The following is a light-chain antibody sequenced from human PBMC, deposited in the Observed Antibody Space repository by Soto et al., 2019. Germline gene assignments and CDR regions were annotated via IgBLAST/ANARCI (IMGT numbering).Light chain of an antibody. CDR3: SSYAGSNIYVV. CDR1: SSDVGGYNY. V-gene: IGLV2-8*01. CDR2: EVS. J-gene: IGLJ2*01. Sequence: QSALTQPPSASGSPGQSVTISCTGTSSDVGGYNYVSWYQQHPDKAPKLMIYEVSKRPSGVPDRFSGSKSGNRASLTVSGLQAEDEADYYCSSYAGSNIYVVFGGGTKLTVL.